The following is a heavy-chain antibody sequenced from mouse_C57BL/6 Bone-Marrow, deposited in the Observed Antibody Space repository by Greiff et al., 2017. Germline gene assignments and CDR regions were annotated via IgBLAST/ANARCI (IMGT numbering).Heavy chain of an antibody. CDR3: ARPYYSNYWYFDV. D-gene: IGHD2-5*01. CDR2: IYPGSGST. J-gene: IGHJ1*03. Sequence: VQLQQSGAELVKPGASVKMSCKASGYTFTSYWITWVQQRPGQGLEWIGDIYPGSGSTNYNEKFKSKATLTVDTSSSTDYMQLSSLTSEDSAVYYCARPYYSNYWYFDVWGTGTTVTVSA. V-gene: IGHV1-55*01. CDR1: GYTFTSYW.